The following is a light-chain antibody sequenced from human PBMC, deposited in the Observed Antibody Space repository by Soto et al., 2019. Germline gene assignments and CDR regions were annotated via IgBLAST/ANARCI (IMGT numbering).Light chain of an antibody. CDR2: EGI. J-gene: IGLJ1*01. V-gene: IGLV2-23*01. Sequence: QSLRTQSASMFGTPGQSITISFAGTSNTIGGYNVVSWYQQHPGTAPKVIIYEGIKRPSGVSNRFSGSISGSTASLTISGLQAEDEADYYCCSYVGATTYVFGTGTKVTVL. CDR3: CSYVGATTYV. CDR1: SNTIGGYNV.